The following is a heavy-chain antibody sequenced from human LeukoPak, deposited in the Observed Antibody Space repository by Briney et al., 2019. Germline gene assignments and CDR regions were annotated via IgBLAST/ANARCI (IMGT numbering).Heavy chain of an antibody. CDR2: ISSSSSTI. Sequence: PGGSLRLSCAASGFTFSSYSMNWVRQAPGKGLEWVSYISSSSSTIYYADSVKGRFTTSRDNAKNSLYLQMNSLRAEDTAVYYCARDDYYDSSGYFDYWGQGTLVTVSS. CDR1: GFTFSSYS. V-gene: IGHV3-48*01. J-gene: IGHJ4*02. D-gene: IGHD3-22*01. CDR3: ARDDYYDSSGYFDY.